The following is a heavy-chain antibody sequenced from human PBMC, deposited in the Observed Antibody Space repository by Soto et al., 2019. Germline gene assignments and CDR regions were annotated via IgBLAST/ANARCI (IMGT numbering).Heavy chain of an antibody. CDR2: IIPIFGTA. CDR3: ARADIVVVPAATNWFDP. D-gene: IGHD2-2*01. V-gene: IGHV1-69*13. CDR1: GCTFSSYA. Sequence: SVKVSCKASGCTFSSYAISWVRQAPGQGLEWMGGIIPIFGTANYAQKFQGRVTITADESTSTAYMELSSLRSEDTAVYYCARADIVVVPAATNWFDPWGQGTLVTVSS. J-gene: IGHJ5*02.